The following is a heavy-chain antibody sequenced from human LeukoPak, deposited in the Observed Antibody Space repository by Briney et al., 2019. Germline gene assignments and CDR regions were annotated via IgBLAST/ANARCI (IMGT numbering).Heavy chain of an antibody. D-gene: IGHD3-10*01. V-gene: IGHV4-59*01. Sequence: SETLSLTCSVSGGSISSYHWSWIRQPPGKGLEWIGYIYYSGSTSYNPSLKSRVTISVDTSKNQFSLKLRSVTAADTAVYFCAREASRAGTYYFDYWGQGTLLTVSS. CDR3: AREASRAGTYYFDY. J-gene: IGHJ4*02. CDR1: GGSISSYH. CDR2: IYYSGST.